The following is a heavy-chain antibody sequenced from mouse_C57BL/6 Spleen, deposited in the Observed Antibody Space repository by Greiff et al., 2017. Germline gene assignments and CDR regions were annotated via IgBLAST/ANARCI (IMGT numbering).Heavy chain of an antibody. V-gene: IGHV1-82*01. CDR2: IYPGDGDT. CDR1: GYAFSSSW. CDR3: ARSEYYGSSYYAMEY. Sequence: QVQLQQSGPELVKPGASVKISCKASGYAFSSSWMNWVKQRPGKGLEWIGRIYPGDGDTNYNGKFKGKATLTADKSSSTAYMQLSSLTSEDSAVYFCARSEYYGSSYYAMEYWGQGTSVTVSS. D-gene: IGHD1-1*01. J-gene: IGHJ4*01.